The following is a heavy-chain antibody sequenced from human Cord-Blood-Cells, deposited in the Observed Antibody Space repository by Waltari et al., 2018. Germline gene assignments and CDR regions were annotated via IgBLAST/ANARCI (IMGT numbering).Heavy chain of an antibody. Sequence: QVQLQESGPGLVKPSQTLSLTSTVSGGSISSGRYSWSSIRQPAGKGREGIGYIYTTGSTNYTPSLKSRVTISVDTSKNQFSLKLSSLTAADTAVYYCARGGRDANDAFDIWGQGTMVTVSS. V-gene: IGHV4-61*09. CDR1: GGSISSGRYS. CDR2: IYTTGST. D-gene: IGHD3-16*01. J-gene: IGHJ3*02. CDR3: ARGGRDANDAFDI.